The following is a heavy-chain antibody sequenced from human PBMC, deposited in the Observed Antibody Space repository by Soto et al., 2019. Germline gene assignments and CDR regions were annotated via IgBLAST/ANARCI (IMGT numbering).Heavy chain of an antibody. CDR3: ARSGNKVVVAATLGYYYYMDV. J-gene: IGHJ6*03. D-gene: IGHD2-15*01. CDR1: GFNFSSYR. Sequence: GASVRLSCAAPGFNFSSYRMHRDRQDTSKGLEWVAVIWYDGSNKYYADSVKGRFTISRDNSKNTLYLQMNSLRAEDTAVYYCARSGNKVVVAATLGYYYYMDVWGKGTTVTVSS. CDR2: IWYDGSNK. V-gene: IGHV3-33*01.